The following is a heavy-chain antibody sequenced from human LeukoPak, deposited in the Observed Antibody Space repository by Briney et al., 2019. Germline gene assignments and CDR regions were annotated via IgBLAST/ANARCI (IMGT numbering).Heavy chain of an antibody. CDR1: GGSISSYY. V-gene: IGHV4-59*01. D-gene: IGHD3-10*01. Sequence: PSETLSLTCTVSGGSISSYYWSWIRQPPGKGLEWIGYIYYSGSTNYNPSLKSRVTILVDTSKNQFSLKLSSVTAADTAVYYCARGAMVRGVITRFDPWGQGTLVTVSS. J-gene: IGHJ5*02. CDR3: ARGAMVRGVITRFDP. CDR2: IYYSGST.